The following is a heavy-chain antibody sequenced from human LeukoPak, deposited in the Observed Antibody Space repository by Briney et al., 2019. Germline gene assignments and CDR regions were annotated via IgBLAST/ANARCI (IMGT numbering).Heavy chain of an antibody. Sequence: GGSLRLSCAASGFTLSDSAIHWVRQASGKGLEWVGLIDRPAKSYATAYGASVGGRFTISRDDSKNTAYLQMDSLETEDTALYYCTRDRGTYNWLDPWGQGTLVTVSS. CDR2: IDRPAKSYAT. V-gene: IGHV3-73*01. D-gene: IGHD1-26*01. CDR1: GFTLSDSA. J-gene: IGHJ5*02. CDR3: TRDRGTYNWLDP.